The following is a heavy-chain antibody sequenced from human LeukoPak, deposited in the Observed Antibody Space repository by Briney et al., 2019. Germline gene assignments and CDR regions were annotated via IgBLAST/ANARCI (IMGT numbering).Heavy chain of an antibody. J-gene: IGHJ4*02. D-gene: IGHD2-2*01. CDR2: ISYDGSNK. CDR1: GFTFSSYA. Sequence: PGRSLRLSCAASGFTFSSYAMHWVRQAPGKGLEWVAVISYDGSNKYYADSVKGRFTISRDNSKNTLYLQMNSLRAEDTAVYYCACDPMYFDYWGQGTLVTVSS. CDR3: ACDPMYFDY. V-gene: IGHV3-30-3*01.